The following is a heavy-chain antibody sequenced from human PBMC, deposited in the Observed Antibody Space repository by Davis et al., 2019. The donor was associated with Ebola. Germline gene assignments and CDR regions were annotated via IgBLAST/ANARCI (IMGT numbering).Heavy chain of an antibody. V-gene: IGHV4-59*01. Sequence: SETLSLTCTVSGGSISSYYWSWIRQPPGKGLEWIGYIYYSGSTNYNPSLKSRVTTSVDTSKNQFSLKLSSVTAADTAVYYCAREGTIAGAARLFGGNWFDPWGQGTLVTVSS. CDR2: IYYSGST. D-gene: IGHD6-6*01. CDR3: AREGTIAGAARLFGGNWFDP. J-gene: IGHJ5*02. CDR1: GGSISSYY.